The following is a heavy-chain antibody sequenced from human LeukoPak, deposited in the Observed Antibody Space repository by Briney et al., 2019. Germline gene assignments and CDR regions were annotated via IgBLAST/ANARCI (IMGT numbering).Heavy chain of an antibody. D-gene: IGHD4-23*01. V-gene: IGHV1-69*02. Sequence: ASVKVSCKASGGTFSSYPISWVRQAPGQGLEWMGRIIPVLAIVNYAQKFQERVTITRDMSTSTAYMELSSLRSEDTAVYYCAALPYGGFDYWGQGTLVTVSS. CDR1: GGTFSSYP. J-gene: IGHJ4*02. CDR2: IIPVLAIV. CDR3: AALPYGGFDY.